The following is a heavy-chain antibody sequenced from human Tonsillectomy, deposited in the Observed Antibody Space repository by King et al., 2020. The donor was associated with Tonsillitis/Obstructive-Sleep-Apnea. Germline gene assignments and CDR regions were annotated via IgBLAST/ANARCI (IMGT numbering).Heavy chain of an antibody. CDR3: ARGQRITIFKGYDFMDV. D-gene: IGHD3-9*01. V-gene: IGHV3-72*01. Sequence: EVQLVESGGGLVQPGGSLRLSCAASGFTFSDHYMDWVRQAPGRGLEWVGRTRNKANSYTTEYAASVKGRFTISRDDSKNALFLHMNSLKTEDTAVYYCARGQRITIFKGYDFMDVWGKGTTVTVSS. J-gene: IGHJ6*03. CDR2: TRNKANSYTT. CDR1: GFTFSDHY.